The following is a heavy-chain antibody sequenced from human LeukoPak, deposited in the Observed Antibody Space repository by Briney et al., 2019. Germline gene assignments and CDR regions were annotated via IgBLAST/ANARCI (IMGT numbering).Heavy chain of an antibody. CDR3: ATGGSGWSNWFDP. CDR2: FDPEDGET. J-gene: IGHJ5*02. D-gene: IGHD6-19*01. Sequence: GASVKVSCKVSGYTLTELSMHWVRQAPGKGREWMGGFDPEDGETIYAQKFQGRVTMTEDTSTDTAYMELSSLRSEDTAVYYCATGGSGWSNWFDPWGQGTLVTVSS. CDR1: GYTLTELS. V-gene: IGHV1-24*01.